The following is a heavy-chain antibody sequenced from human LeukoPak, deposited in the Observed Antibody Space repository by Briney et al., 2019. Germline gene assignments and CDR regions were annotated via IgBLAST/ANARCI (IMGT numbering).Heavy chain of an antibody. CDR3: ARSRYCSGGSCYSGYFQH. Sequence: SETLSHTCAVYGGSFSGYYWSWIRQPPGKGLEWIGEINHSGSTNYNPSLKSRVTISVDTSKNQFSLKLSSVTAADTAVYYCARSRYCSGGSCYSGYFQHWGQGALVTVSS. CDR2: INHSGST. V-gene: IGHV4-34*01. CDR1: GGSFSGYY. D-gene: IGHD2-15*01. J-gene: IGHJ1*01.